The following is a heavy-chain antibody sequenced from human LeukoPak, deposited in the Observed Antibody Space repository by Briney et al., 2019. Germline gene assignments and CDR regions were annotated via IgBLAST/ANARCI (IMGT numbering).Heavy chain of an antibody. D-gene: IGHD3-3*01. CDR2: ISSSGAGT. V-gene: IGHV3-23*01. J-gene: IGHJ4*02. Sequence: GGSLRLSCEASGFAFSSYAMSWVRQAPGEGLEWVSAISSSGAGTYYADSVKGRFTISRDNSKNTLYMQMNSLRAEDTAVYYCAKNTILDSRSYWGQGNLATVSS. CDR3: AKNTILDSRSY. CDR1: GFAFSSYA.